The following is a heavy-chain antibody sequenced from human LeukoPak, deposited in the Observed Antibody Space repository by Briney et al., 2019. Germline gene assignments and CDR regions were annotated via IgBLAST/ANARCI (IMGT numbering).Heavy chain of an antibody. CDR1: GYTFTSYG. CDR2: ISAYNGNT. J-gene: IGHJ5*02. V-gene: IGHV1-18*01. D-gene: IGHD2-2*01. CDR3: ARDIIDIVVVPAADGPYNWFDP. Sequence: ASVKVSCKASGYTFTSYGISWVRQAPGQGLEWMGGISAYNGNTNYAQKLQGRVTMTTDTSTSTAYMELRSLRSDDTAVYYCARDIIDIVVVPAADGPYNWFDPWGQGTLVTVSS.